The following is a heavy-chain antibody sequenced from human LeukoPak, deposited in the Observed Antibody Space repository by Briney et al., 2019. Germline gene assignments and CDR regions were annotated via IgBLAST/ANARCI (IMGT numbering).Heavy chain of an antibody. J-gene: IGHJ4*02. Sequence: GGSLRLSCAASGFTFSSYWMRWARQAPGKGLEWVANIKQDGSEKYYVDSVKGRFTIARDNANNSLYLQMNSLRAEDTAVYYCARGGINTFLLHYWGQGTLVTVSS. CDR3: ARGGINTFLLHY. D-gene: IGHD3-10*02. CDR1: GFTFSSYW. CDR2: IKQDGSEK. V-gene: IGHV3-7*01.